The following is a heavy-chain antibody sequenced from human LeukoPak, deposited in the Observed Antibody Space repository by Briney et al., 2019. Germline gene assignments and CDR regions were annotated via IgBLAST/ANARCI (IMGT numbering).Heavy chain of an antibody. J-gene: IGHJ5*02. CDR3: AKDLGCSSTSCYPWFDP. Sequence: PGGSLRLSCAASGFRFDSYAMTWVRQAPGKGLEWVSTISASGGGTHYADSVKGRFTISRDNSKNTLYVQMSSLRAGDTAVYYCAKDLGCSSTSCYPWFDPWGQGTLVTVSS. CDR1: GFRFDSYA. CDR2: ISASGGGT. D-gene: IGHD2-2*01. V-gene: IGHV3-23*01.